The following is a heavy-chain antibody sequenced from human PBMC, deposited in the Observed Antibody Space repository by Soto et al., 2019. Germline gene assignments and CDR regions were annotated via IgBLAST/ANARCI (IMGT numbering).Heavy chain of an antibody. D-gene: IGHD4-17*01. J-gene: IGHJ4*02. Sequence: QPGGSLRLSCAASGFTVSSNYMSWVRQAPGKGLEWVSVIYSGGSTYYADSVKGRFTISRDNSKNTLYLQMNSLRAEDTAVYYCAREAGTYGDPFDYWGQGTLVTVSS. CDR3: AREAGTYGDPFDY. CDR2: IYSGGST. CDR1: GFTVSSNY. V-gene: IGHV3-53*01.